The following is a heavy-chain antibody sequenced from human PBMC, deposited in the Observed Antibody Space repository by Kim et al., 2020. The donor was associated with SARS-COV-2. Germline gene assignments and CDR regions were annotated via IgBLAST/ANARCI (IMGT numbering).Heavy chain of an antibody. V-gene: IGHV4-39*07. Sequence: SETLSLTCTVSGGSISSSSYYWGWIRQPPGKGLEWIGSIYYSGSTYYNPSLKSRVTISVDTSKNQFSLKLSSVTAADTAVYYCARDICSGGSCYVDYWGQGTLVTVSS. CDR1: GGSISSSSYY. CDR2: IYYSGST. D-gene: IGHD2-15*01. CDR3: ARDICSGGSCYVDY. J-gene: IGHJ4*02.